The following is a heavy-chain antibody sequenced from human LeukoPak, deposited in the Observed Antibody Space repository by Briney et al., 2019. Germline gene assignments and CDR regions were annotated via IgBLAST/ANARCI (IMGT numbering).Heavy chain of an antibody. CDR2: INHSGST. CDR3: ARVSRYSSSWHRSWFDP. CDR1: GGSFSGYY. D-gene: IGHD6-13*01. J-gene: IGHJ5*02. Sequence: PSETLSLTCAVYGGSFSGYYWSWIRQPPGKGLEWIGEINHSGSTNYNPSLKSRVTISVDTSKNQFSLKLSSVTAADTAVYYCARVSRYSSSWHRSWFDPWGQGTLVTVSS. V-gene: IGHV4-34*01.